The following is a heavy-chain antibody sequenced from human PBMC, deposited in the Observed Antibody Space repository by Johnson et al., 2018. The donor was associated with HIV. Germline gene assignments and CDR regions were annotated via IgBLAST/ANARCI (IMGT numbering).Heavy chain of an antibody. Sequence: QVQLVESGGGVVQPGGSLRLSCAASGFTFSNYGMHWVRQAPGKGLEWVAFIRYDGSNKYYADSMNGRFTISRDNSKNTLYLQMNSLRAEDTAVYYCAKDLPPMILVGGDAFDIWGQGAMVTVSS. J-gene: IGHJ3*02. CDR3: AKDLPPMILVGGDAFDI. CDR2: IRYDGSNK. V-gene: IGHV3-30*02. D-gene: IGHD3-22*01. CDR1: GFTFSNYG.